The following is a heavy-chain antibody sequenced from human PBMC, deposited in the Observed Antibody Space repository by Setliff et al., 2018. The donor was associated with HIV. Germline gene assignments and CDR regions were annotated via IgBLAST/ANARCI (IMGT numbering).Heavy chain of an antibody. D-gene: IGHD2-15*01. CDR2: IKSKTNNYAT. V-gene: IGHV3-73*01. CDR1: GFTFSGSA. CDR3: TRLGPSDYCGGGNCYYDY. J-gene: IGHJ4*02. Sequence: GGSLRLSCAASGFTFSGSAMHWVRQASGKGLEWVGRIKSKTNNYATAYAASAKGRFTISRDDSKKTAYLQMNSLKTEDTAGYFCTRLGPSDYCGGGNCYYDYWGQGTLVTVSS.